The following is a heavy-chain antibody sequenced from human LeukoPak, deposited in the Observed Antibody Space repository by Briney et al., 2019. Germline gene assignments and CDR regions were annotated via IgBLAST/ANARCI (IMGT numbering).Heavy chain of an antibody. J-gene: IGHJ4*02. D-gene: IGHD2-2*01. CDR1: GFTFSSYA. CDR2: ISYDGGNK. CDR3: ARGTVQLIDH. V-gene: IGHV3-30-3*01. Sequence: GGSLRLSCAASGFTFSSYAMHWVRQAPGKGLEWVAVISYDGGNKYYADSVKGRFTISRDNSKNTLYLQMNSLRAEDTAVYYCARGTVQLIDHWGQGTLVTVSS.